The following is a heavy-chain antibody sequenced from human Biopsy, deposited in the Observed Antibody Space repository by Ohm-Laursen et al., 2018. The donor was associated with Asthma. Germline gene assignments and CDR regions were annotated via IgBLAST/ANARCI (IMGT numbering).Heavy chain of an antibody. D-gene: IGHD3-10*01. Sequence: ASVKVSCNTSGYTFNRAGITWVRQAPGQGLEWMGWISVYNGNTKVAQKLQDRVTMITDTSTSTAYMELRRLRSDDTAVYFCARAVDYSHYYGIDVWGQGTTVTVS. V-gene: IGHV1-18*01. CDR1: GYTFNRAG. CDR2: ISVYNGNT. CDR3: ARAVDYSHYYGIDV. J-gene: IGHJ6*02.